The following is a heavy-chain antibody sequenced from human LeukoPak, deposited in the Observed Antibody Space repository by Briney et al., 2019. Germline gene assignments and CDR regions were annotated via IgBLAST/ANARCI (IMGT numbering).Heavy chain of an antibody. Sequence: PGGSLRLSCAASGFTFDDYAMHWVRQAPGKGLEWVSHISGDGGSTYYADSVKGRFTISRDNSKNSLYLQMNSLRTEDTALYYCAKVRPPSSSWYEVWFAPWGQGTLVTVSS. CDR3: AKVRPPSSSWYEVWFAP. CDR2: ISGDGGST. J-gene: IGHJ5*02. CDR1: GFTFDDYA. D-gene: IGHD6-13*01. V-gene: IGHV3-43*02.